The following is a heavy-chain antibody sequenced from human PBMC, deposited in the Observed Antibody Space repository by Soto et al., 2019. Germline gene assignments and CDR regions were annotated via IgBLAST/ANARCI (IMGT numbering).Heavy chain of an antibody. CDR3: AKEIEYGGYDWTYEKWYCDN. J-gene: IGHJ4*02. Sequence: ASVKVSCKASGYTFTSYYMHWVRQAPGQGLEWMGIINPSGGSTSYAQKFQGRVTMTRDTSTSTVYMELSSLRSEDTAVYYCAKEIEYGGYDWTYEKWYCDNWGQGTLLTVSS. CDR2: INPSGGST. V-gene: IGHV1-46*01. D-gene: IGHD5-12*01. CDR1: GYTFTSYY.